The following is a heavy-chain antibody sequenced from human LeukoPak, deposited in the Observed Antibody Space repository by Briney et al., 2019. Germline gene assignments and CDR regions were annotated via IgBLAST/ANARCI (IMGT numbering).Heavy chain of an antibody. V-gene: IGHV3-73*01. CDR3: TSPGKRYYYYSMDV. CDR1: GFTFSGSA. J-gene: IGHJ6*03. Sequence: GGSLRLSCAASGFTFSGSAMHWVPQASGKGLEWVGRIRSKANSYATAYAASVKGRFTISRDDSKNTAYLQMNSLKTEDTAVDYCTSPGKRYYYYSMDVWGKGTTGPV. CDR2: IRSKANSYAT. D-gene: IGHD1-1*01.